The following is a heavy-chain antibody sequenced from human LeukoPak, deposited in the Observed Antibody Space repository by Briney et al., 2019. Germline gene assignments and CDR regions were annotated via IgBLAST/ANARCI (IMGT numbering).Heavy chain of an antibody. J-gene: IGHJ4*02. D-gene: IGHD2-2*01. CDR2: IIPIFGTA. CDR1: GYTFTGYY. CDR3: ARGSGYCSSTSCYPLYFDY. V-gene: IGHV1-69*05. Sequence: SVKVSCKASGYTFTGYYMYWVRQAPGQGLEWMGGIIPIFGTANYAQKFQGRVTITTDESTSTAYMELSSLRSEDTAVYYCARGSGYCSSTSCYPLYFDYWGQGTLVTVSS.